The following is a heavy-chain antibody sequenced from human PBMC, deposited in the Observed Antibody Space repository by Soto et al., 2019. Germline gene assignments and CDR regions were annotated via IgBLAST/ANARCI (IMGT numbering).Heavy chain of an antibody. CDR2: ISFDGTFK. D-gene: IGHD1-26*01. J-gene: IGHJ4*02. CDR1: GFTFSSYG. CDR3: VILALGKFGF. Sequence: PGGSLRLSCSASGFTFSSYGMHWVRQAPGKGLEWVAVISFDGTFKYYVDSVKGRLTISRDNSRNRLYLQMNSLRAEDTALYYCVILALGKFGFWGQGTLVTVSS. V-gene: IGHV3-30*03.